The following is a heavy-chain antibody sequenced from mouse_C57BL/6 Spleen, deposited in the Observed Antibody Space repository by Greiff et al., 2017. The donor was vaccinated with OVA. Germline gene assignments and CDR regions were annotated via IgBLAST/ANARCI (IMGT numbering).Heavy chain of an antibody. CDR3: ARGYYGSSLPWYFDV. CDR2: IYPRSGNT. J-gene: IGHJ1*03. CDR1: GYTFTSYG. V-gene: IGHV1-81*01. Sequence: VQLQKSGAELARPGASVKLSCKASGYTFTSYGISWVKQRTGQGLEWIGEIYPRSGNTYYNEKFKGKATLTADKSSSTAYMELRSLTSEDSAVYFCARGYYGSSLPWYFDVWGTGTTVTVSS. D-gene: IGHD1-1*01.